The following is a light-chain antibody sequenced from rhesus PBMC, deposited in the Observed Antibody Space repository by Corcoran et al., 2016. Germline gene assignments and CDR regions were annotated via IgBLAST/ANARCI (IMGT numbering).Light chain of an antibody. Sequence: QAALPRPRSVYGSHGQSGNSSCTGSSRDIGGYDYVSWYQQHPGTAPKLMISEVNKRPSGVSDRFSGSRSGNTASLSISGLQSEDEAAYYRSSYAGIYSYIFGAGTRRTVL. CDR1: SRDIGGYDY. V-gene: IGLV2-32*02. J-gene: IGLJ1*01. CDR2: EVN. CDR3: SSYAGIYSYI.